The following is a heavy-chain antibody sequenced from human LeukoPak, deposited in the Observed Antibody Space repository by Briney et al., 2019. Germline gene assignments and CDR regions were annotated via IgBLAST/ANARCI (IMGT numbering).Heavy chain of an antibody. CDR1: GFTFSSYA. Sequence: GSLRLSCAASGFTFSSYAMSWVRQAPGKGLEWVSAISGSGGSTYYADSVKGRFTISRDNSKNTLYLQMNSLRAEDTAVYYCAKPQYYYGSGSYYKLAFPLYGMDVWGQGTTVTVSS. D-gene: IGHD3-10*01. J-gene: IGHJ6*02. V-gene: IGHV3-23*01. CDR2: ISGSGGST. CDR3: AKPQYYYGSGSYYKLAFPLYGMDV.